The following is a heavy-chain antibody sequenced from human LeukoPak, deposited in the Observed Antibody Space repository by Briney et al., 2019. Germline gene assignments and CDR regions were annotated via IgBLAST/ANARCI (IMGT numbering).Heavy chain of an antibody. CDR3: ARAYYYMDV. V-gene: IGHV4-34*01. Sequence: SETLSLTCAVYGGSFSGYYWSWIRQPPGKGLEWIGEINHSGSTNYNPSLKSRVTISVDTSKNQFSLKLSSVTAADAAVYYCARAYYYMDVWGKGTTVTVSS. J-gene: IGHJ6*03. CDR2: INHSGST. CDR1: GGSFSGYY.